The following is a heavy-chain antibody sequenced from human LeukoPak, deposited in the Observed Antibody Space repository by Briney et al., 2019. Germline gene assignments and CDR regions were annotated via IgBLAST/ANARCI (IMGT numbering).Heavy chain of an antibody. V-gene: IGHV4-39*07. CDR3: ARTAGLWFGELLLDY. J-gene: IGHJ4*02. Sequence: PSETLSLTCTVSGGSISSSSYYWGWIRQPPGKGLEWIGSIYYSGSTYYNPSLKSRVTISVDTSKNQFSLKLSSVTAADTAVYYCARTAGLWFGELLLDYWGQGALVTVSS. D-gene: IGHD3-10*01. CDR2: IYYSGST. CDR1: GGSISSSSYY.